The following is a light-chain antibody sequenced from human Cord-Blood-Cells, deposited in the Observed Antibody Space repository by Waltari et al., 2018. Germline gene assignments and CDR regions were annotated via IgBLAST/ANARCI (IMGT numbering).Light chain of an antibody. Sequence: EIVLTQSPGTLSLSPRERATLSCRASQSVSSSYLAWYQQKPGQAPRLLIYGASSSATGIPDRFSSSGSATDFTLTISRLEPEDFAVYYWQQYGSSPWTFGQGTKVEIK. J-gene: IGKJ1*01. CDR1: QSVSSSY. CDR2: GAS. CDR3: QQYGSSPWT. V-gene: IGKV3-20*01.